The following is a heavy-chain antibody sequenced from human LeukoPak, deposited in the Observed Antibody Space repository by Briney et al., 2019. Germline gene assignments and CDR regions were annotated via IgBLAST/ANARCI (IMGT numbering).Heavy chain of an antibody. Sequence: GGSLRLSCAASGFTFSSYWMSWVRQAPGKGLEWVANIKQDGSEKYYVDSVKGRFTISRDNAKNSLYLQMNSLRAEDTAVYYCATALLLWFGGSPLVSGWGQGTLVTVSS. CDR1: GFTFSSYW. V-gene: IGHV3-7*01. D-gene: IGHD3-10*01. J-gene: IGHJ4*02. CDR3: ATALLLWFGGSPLVSG. CDR2: IKQDGSEK.